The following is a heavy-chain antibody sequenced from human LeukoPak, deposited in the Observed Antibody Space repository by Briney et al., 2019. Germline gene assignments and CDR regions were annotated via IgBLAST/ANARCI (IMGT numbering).Heavy chain of an antibody. CDR2: IYYSGST. CDR1: GGSISSGGYY. Sequence: SETLSLTCTVSGGSISSGGYYWSWIRQHPGKGLEWIGYIYYSGSTYYNPSLKSRVTISVDTSKNQFSLKLSSVTAADTAVYYCASDISRAVAGGSKYGMDVWGQGTTVTVSS. V-gene: IGHV4-31*03. CDR3: ASDISRAVAGGSKYGMDV. D-gene: IGHD6-19*01. J-gene: IGHJ6*02.